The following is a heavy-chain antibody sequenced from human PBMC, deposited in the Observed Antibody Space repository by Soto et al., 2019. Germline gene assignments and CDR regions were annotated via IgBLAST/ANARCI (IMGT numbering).Heavy chain of an antibody. Sequence: QVQLVQSGAEVKKPGASVKVSCKASGYTFTGYYMHWVRQAPGQGLEWMGWINPNSGGTNYEQKFQGRVTMTRDTSISTAYMELSRLRSDDTAVYYCARDYSGYARGFDYWGQGTLVTVSS. V-gene: IGHV1-2*02. CDR2: INPNSGGT. D-gene: IGHD5-12*01. CDR3: ARDYSGYARGFDY. CDR1: GYTFTGYY. J-gene: IGHJ4*02.